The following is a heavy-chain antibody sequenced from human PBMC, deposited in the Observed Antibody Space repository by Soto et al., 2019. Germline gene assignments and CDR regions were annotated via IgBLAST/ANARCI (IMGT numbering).Heavy chain of an antibody. V-gene: IGHV2-70*04. J-gene: IGHJ6*02. CDR2: IDWDDDK. CDR1: GFSVSTSGMR. CDR3: ARTPATAAFGLDV. D-gene: IGHD6-13*01. Sequence: GSGPTLVNPTQTLTLTCTFSGFSVSTSGMRVSWIRQPPGKALEWLARIDWDDDKFYSTSLKTRLTISKDTSKNQVVLTMTNMDPVDTATYYCARTPATAAFGLDVWGQGTTVTVSS.